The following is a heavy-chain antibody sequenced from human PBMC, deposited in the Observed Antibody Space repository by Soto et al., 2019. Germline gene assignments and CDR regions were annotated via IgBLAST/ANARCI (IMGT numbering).Heavy chain of an antibody. CDR3: ASGGLHGYTNGGLSYFHS. V-gene: IGHV3-48*03. D-gene: IGHD5-18*01. CDR1: GFSFSSFE. Sequence: EVILVESGGGLARPGGSLRLSCAPSGFSFSSFEMIWVRQAPGKGLEWISYISDSGSTMYYADSVKGRFTISRDNAKNSLYLQMSSLRVEDTALYYCASGGLHGYTNGGLSYFHSWGQGTLVTVSS. CDR2: ISDSGSTM. J-gene: IGHJ4*02.